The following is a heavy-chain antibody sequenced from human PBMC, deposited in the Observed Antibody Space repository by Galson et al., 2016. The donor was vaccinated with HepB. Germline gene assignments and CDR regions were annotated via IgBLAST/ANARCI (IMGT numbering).Heavy chain of an antibody. J-gene: IGHJ4*02. CDR3: AHLSVIRGVNGGALQY. CDR2: IYYSGDT. D-gene: IGHD3-10*01. V-gene: IGHV4-30-2*01. Sequence: PLSLTCGVSGGSVNSDDYSWTWIRQPPGKGLEWIGYIYYSGDTYYNPSLKSRLTMSLERSRNRFSLKLTSVTAADTATYYCAHLSVIRGVNGGALQYWGQGALVTVSS. CDR1: GGSVNSDDYS.